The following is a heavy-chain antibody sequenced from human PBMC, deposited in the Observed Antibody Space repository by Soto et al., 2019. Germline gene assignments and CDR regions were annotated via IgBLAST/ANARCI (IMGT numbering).Heavy chain of an antibody. D-gene: IGHD2-21*02. V-gene: IGHV3-23*01. CDR2: ISSSGGST. J-gene: IGHJ5*02. CDR3: AKFYGGNSAHTYTIDP. CDR1: GFTFSSYA. Sequence: EVQLLESGGGLVQPGGSLRISCAASGFTFSSYAMSWVRQAPGKGLEWVSTISSSGGSTHYADSVKGRFTISRDNSKNTLYLQMNSLRAEDTAVYYCAKFYGGNSAHTYTIDPWGQGTLVTVSS.